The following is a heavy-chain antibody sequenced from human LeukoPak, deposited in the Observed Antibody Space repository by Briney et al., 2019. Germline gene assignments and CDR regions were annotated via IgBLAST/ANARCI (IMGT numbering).Heavy chain of an antibody. V-gene: IGHV3-48*01. J-gene: IGHJ4*02. CDR1: AFTFSSYS. CDR2: IGISPTSV. CDR3: ARDVNYYYDSSGDDLA. Sequence: GGSLRLSCAASAFTFSSYSMNWVRQAPGKGLEWISYIGISPTSVHYADSVKGRFTISRDNAKNSLYLQMNSLRAEDTAVYYCARDVNYYYDSSGDDLAWGQGTLVTVSS. D-gene: IGHD3-22*01.